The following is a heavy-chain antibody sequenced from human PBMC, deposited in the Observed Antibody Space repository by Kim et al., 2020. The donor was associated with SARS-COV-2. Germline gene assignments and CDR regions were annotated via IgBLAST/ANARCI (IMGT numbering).Heavy chain of an antibody. V-gene: IGHV4-34*01. CDR1: GGSFSGYY. CDR2: INHSGST. J-gene: IGHJ6*02. Sequence: SETLSLTCAVYGGSFSGYYWSWIRQPPGKGLEWIGEINHSGSTNYNPSLKSRVTISVDTSKNQFSLKLSSVTAADTAVYYCARGLPVTNFFYYYYGMDVWGQGTTVTVSS. CDR3: ARGLPVTNFFYYYYGMDV. D-gene: IGHD4-17*01.